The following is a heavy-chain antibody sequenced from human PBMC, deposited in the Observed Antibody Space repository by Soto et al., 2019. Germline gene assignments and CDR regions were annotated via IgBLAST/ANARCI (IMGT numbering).Heavy chain of an antibody. CDR1: GGAISSDYYS. CDR3: ARMTGLRNDAFDS. CDR2: IYHGGST. V-gene: IGHV4-30-2*01. Sequence: QVQLQESGSGLVKPSETLSLTCAASGGAISSDYYSWSWIRHPPGKVLEWIGSIYHGGSTYYNPSLRSRVTLSVATSETLCSRRLSSVTAADTAVYSCARMTGLRNDAFDSWGQGTLVAVSS. D-gene: IGHD3-16*01. J-gene: IGHJ3*02.